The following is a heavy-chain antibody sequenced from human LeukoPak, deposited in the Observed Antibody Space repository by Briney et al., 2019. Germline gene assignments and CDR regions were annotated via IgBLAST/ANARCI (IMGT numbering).Heavy chain of an antibody. CDR3: ARESEYSYGYYNWFDP. V-gene: IGHV1-69*04. Sequence: GASVKVSCKASGGTFSSYAISWVRQAPGQGLEWMGRIIPILGIANYAQKFQGRVTITADKSTSTAYMELSSLRSEDTAVYYCARESEYSYGYYNWFDPWGQGTLVTVSS. D-gene: IGHD5-18*01. CDR2: IIPILGIA. J-gene: IGHJ5*02. CDR1: GGTFSSYA.